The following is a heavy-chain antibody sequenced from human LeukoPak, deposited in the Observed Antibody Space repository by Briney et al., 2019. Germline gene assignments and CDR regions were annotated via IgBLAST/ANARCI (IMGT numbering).Heavy chain of an antibody. J-gene: IGHJ4*02. CDR3: AKDRPGNSGWYPYFDY. Sequence: GDPVTLPCAASGFPFTSYAMRGPPQAPGRAREGWTSISRSGGGGRTYSADSVNGRFTLSREHDKHALYLQDNSQNAEDTAVYYCAKDRPGNSGWYPYFDYGGEGTLVTVSS. CDR1: GFPFTSYA. V-gene: IGHV3-23*01. D-gene: IGHD6-19*01. CDR2: ISRSGGGGRT.